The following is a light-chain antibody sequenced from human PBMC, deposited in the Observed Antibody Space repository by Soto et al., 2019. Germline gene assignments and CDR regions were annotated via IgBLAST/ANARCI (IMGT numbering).Light chain of an antibody. CDR3: TSYTSAISHVL. CDR2: EVS. CDR1: SSDVGAYNF. J-gene: IGLJ2*01. Sequence: QSALTQPASVSGSPGQSITISCTGTSSDVGAYNFVSWYQQHPGKAPKLIISEVSNRPSGVSARFSGSKSGNTASLTISGLQAEDEADYYCTSYTSAISHVLFGGGTKLTVL. V-gene: IGLV2-14*01.